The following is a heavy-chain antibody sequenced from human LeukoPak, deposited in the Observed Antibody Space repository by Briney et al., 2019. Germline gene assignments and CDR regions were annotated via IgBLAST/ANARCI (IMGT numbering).Heavy chain of an antibody. J-gene: IGHJ4*02. CDR2: INPNSGGT. D-gene: IGHD5-12*01. CDR1: AYTFTGYY. V-gene: IGHV1-2*02. CDR3: ATGIVATTASDY. Sequence: ASVKVSCKASAYTFTGYYMHWVRQAPGQGLEWMGWINPNSGGTNYAQKFQGRVTMTRDTSISTAYMELSRLRSDDTAVYYCATGIVATTASDYWGQGTLVTVSS.